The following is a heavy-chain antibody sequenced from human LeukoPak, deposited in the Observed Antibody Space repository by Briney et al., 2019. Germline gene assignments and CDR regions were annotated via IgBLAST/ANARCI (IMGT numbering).Heavy chain of an antibody. CDR2: IHHDGRI. V-gene: IGHV4/OR15-8*01. J-gene: IGHJ4*02. D-gene: IGHD3-16*02. CDR3: ARSHDHLWGNYPDY. Sequence: SETLSLTCDVSGGSIDSTNWWNWVRQPPGKGLEWIGEIHHDGRINYNPSLKGRVTLSVDKSKNQFSLRLNSVTAADTAMYYCARSHDHLWGNYPDYWGQGTLVTVSS. CDR1: GGSIDSTNW.